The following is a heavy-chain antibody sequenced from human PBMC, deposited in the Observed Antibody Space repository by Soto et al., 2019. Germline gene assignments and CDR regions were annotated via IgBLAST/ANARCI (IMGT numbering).Heavy chain of an antibody. CDR1: GYSFTSYW. CDR2: IDPSDSYT. J-gene: IGHJ6*02. Sequence: GESLKISCNGSGYSFTSYWISWVGQMPWKGLEWMGRIDPSDSYTNYSPSFQGHVTISADKSISTAYLQWSSLKASDTAMYYCARFGRGSGSYYYYYGMDVWGQGTTVTVSS. V-gene: IGHV5-10-1*01. CDR3: ARFGRGSGSYYYYYGMDV. D-gene: IGHD3-10*01.